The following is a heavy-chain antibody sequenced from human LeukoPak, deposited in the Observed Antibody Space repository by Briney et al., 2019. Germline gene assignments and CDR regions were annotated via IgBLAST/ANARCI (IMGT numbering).Heavy chain of an antibody. CDR3: ARDHTWNPEGYYYYYYMDV. CDR2: IYTSGST. CDR1: GGSISSYY. V-gene: IGHV4-4*07. D-gene: IGHD1-20*01. J-gene: IGHJ6*03. Sequence: SETLSLTCTVSGGSISSYYWSWIRQPAGKGLEWIGRIYTSGSTNYNPSLKSRVTMSVDTSKNQFSLKLSSVTAADTAVYYCARDHTWNPEGYYYYYYMDVWGKGTTVTVSS.